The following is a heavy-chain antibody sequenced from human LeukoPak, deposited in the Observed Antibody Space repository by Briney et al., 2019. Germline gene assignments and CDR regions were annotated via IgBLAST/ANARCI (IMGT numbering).Heavy chain of an antibody. V-gene: IGHV1-2*02. CDR1: GYTFTGYY. D-gene: IGHD6-6*01. CDR3: AQEYTSSSPLFY. CDR2: LNPNSGGT. J-gene: IGHJ4*02. Sequence: GASVKVSCKASGYTFTGYYMHWVRQAPGQGLEWMGWLNPNSGGTNYAQKFQGRVTMTRDTYISTAYMELSTLRSDDTAVYYCAQEYTSSSPLFYWGQGTLVTVSS.